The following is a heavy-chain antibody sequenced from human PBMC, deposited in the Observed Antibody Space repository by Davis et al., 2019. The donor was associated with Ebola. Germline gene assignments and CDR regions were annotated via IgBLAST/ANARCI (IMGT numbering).Heavy chain of an antibody. D-gene: IGHD6-13*01. CDR2: ISSSSSTI. V-gene: IGHV3-48*01. CDR3: GRWSGFRYTSSWSQAPYGMDV. CDR1: GFTFSSYS. Sequence: PGGSLRLSCAASGFTFSSYSMNWVRQAPGKGLEWVSYISSSSSTIYYADSVKGRFTISRDNAKNSLYLQMNSLRAEDTAVYYCGRWSGFRYTSSWSQAPYGMDVWGQGTTVTVSS. J-gene: IGHJ6*02.